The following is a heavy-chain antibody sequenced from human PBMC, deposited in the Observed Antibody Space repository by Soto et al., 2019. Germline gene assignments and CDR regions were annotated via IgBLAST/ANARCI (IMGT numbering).Heavy chain of an antibody. Sequence: QSGGSLRLSCTASGVTFANYAMHGVRQAPGKGLEWVSRVSAGGDNTDYADAVKGRFAISRDDSKNMVYLQMNSLKTEDTGIYYCTTDSYSTMIVVRFDYWGHGTLVTVSS. V-gene: IGHV3-23*01. CDR2: VSAGGDNT. D-gene: IGHD3-22*01. CDR3: TTDSYSTMIVVRFDY. J-gene: IGHJ4*01. CDR1: GVTFANYA.